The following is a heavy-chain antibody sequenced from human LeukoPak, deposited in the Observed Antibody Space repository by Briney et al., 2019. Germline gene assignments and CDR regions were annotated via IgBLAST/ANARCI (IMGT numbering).Heavy chain of an antibody. D-gene: IGHD3-16*01. Sequence: SGTLSLTCTVSGGSISSYYWSWIRQPPGKGLEWIGYIYYSGSTNYNPSLKSRVTISVDKSKNQFSLKLSSVTAADTAVYYCAREGGYDYVWGSYPSLTGWGQGTLVTVSS. CDR2: IYYSGST. J-gene: IGHJ4*02. V-gene: IGHV4-59*12. CDR1: GGSISSYY. CDR3: AREGGYDYVWGSYPSLTG.